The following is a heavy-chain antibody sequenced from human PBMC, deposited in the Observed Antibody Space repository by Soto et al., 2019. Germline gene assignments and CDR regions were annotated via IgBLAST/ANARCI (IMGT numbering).Heavy chain of an antibody. CDR3: ARTSRFDY. D-gene: IGHD6-6*01. J-gene: IGHJ4*02. CDR1: GGSFSDYY. V-gene: IGHV4-34*01. Sequence: QVLLQQWGAGLLKPSETLSLTCAVYGGSFSDYYWSWIRQPPGKGLEWIGEINHSGSTNYNPSLKSRVTISVDTSKNQFSLKLTSVTAADTALYYCARTSRFDYWGQGTLVTVSS. CDR2: INHSGST.